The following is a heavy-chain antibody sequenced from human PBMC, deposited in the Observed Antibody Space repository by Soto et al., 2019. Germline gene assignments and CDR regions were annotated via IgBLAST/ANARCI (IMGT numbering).Heavy chain of an antibody. V-gene: IGHV1-18*01. CDR2: IRVHNANT. CDR1: GYNFINYG. J-gene: IGHJ4*02. D-gene: IGHD3-10*01. CDR3: VRDLDGSGSYYTGY. Sequence: QVHLVQSGVEVKKPGASVKVSCKASGYNFINYGISWVRQAPGQGLEWMGWIRVHNANTNYAQNLQGRVTMTPDTSPSTAYMELRRLRSDGTAVYYCVRDLDGSGSYYTGYWGPGTLVTVSS.